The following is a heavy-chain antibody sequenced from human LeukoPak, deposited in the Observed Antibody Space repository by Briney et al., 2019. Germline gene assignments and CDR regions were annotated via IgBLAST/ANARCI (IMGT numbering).Heavy chain of an antibody. CDR3: AREPAVAGTYDY. CDR1: GFTFSSYE. CDR2: ISSSGSTI. V-gene: IGHV3-48*03. J-gene: IGHJ4*02. Sequence: AGGSLRLSCAACGFTFSSYEMNWVRQTPGKGLEWVSYISSSGSTIYYADSVKGRFTISRDNAKNSLYLQMNSLRAEDTAVYYCAREPAVAGTYDYWGQGTLVTVSS. D-gene: IGHD6-19*01.